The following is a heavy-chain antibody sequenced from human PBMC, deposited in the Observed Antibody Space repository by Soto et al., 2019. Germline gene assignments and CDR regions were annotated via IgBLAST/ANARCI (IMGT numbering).Heavy chain of an antibody. V-gene: IGHV3-21*01. Sequence: GGSLRLSCAASGFTFSSYSMNWVRQAPVKGLEWVSSISRSSSHMYYADSVKGRFTISRDNAKNSLYLQMNSLRAEDTAVYYCARDLHDYVSFRFDPWGQGTLVTV. CDR1: GFTFSSYS. CDR3: ARDLHDYVSFRFDP. CDR2: ISRSSSHM. J-gene: IGHJ5*02. D-gene: IGHD3-16*01.